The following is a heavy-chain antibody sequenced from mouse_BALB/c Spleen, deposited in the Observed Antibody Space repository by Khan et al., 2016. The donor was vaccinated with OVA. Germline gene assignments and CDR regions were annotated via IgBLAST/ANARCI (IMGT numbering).Heavy chain of an antibody. CDR1: GYTFTTAG. Sequence: QIQLVQSGPELKKPGATVRMSCKASGYTFTTAGMQWVKKMPGKGLKWIGWINTNSGETKYEEDFKGRFAFSVETSASTAYLQLTNLTNEDSATYFGAGGEAAVYRSNGGAIDYWGQGTSVTVSS. CDR2: INTNSGET. CDR3: AGGEAAVYRSNGGAIDY. V-gene: IGHV9-4*02. D-gene: IGHD2-12*01. J-gene: IGHJ4*01.